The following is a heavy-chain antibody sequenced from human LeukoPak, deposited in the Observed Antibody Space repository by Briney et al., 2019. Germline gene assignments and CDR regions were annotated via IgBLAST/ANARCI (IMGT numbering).Heavy chain of an antibody. CDR2: INQDGSEE. Sequence: AGGSLRLSCAASGFTFSSHWMTWVRQAPGKGLEGVANINQDGSEEYYVDSLMGRFSISRDNAKKSLYLQMNSLRAEDTAVYYCARATTVAGTKESGVGYWGQGTLVTVSS. J-gene: IGHJ4*02. D-gene: IGHD6-19*01. V-gene: IGHV3-7*02. CDR3: ARATTVAGTKESGVGY. CDR1: GFTFSSHW.